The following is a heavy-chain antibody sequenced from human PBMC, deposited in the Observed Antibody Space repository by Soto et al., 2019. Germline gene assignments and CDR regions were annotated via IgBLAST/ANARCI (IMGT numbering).Heavy chain of an antibody. V-gene: IGHV5-51*01. D-gene: IGHD6-6*01. CDR3: ARPGSSSSDY. Sequence: PGESLQISCKGSGYSFTTYWIGCVRQMPGKGLEWMGIINPRDSDTRYSPSFQGQVTISAEKSINTAYLQWSSLKASDTAMYYCARPGSSSSDYWGEGTLVTVSS. CDR1: GYSFTTYW. CDR2: INPRDSDT. J-gene: IGHJ4*02.